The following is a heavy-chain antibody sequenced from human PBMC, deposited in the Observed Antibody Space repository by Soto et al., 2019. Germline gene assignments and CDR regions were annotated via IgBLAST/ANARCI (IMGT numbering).Heavy chain of an antibody. J-gene: IGHJ4*02. CDR3: ARAGDGYNFDY. V-gene: IGHV3-21*01. CDR2: ISSSSSYI. D-gene: IGHD5-12*01. Sequence: EVQLVESGGGLVKPGGSLRLSCAASGFTFSSYSMNWVRQAPGKGLEWVSSISSSSSYIYYADSVTGRFTISRDNAKNSLYLQTNSLRAEDTAVYYCARAGDGYNFDYWGQGTLVTVSS. CDR1: GFTFSSYS.